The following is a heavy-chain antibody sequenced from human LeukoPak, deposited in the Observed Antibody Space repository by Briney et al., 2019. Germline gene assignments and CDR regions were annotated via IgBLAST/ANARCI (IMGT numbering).Heavy chain of an antibody. CDR1: GFTFSSYG. V-gene: IGHV3-64D*06. CDR3: VKDARYCSSTSCYAGDY. J-gene: IGHJ4*02. CDR2: ISSNGGST. Sequence: PGRSLRLSCAASGFTFSSYGMHWVRQAPGKGLEYVSTISSNGGSTYYADSVKGRFTISRDNSKNTLYLQMSSLRAEDTAVYYCVKDARYCSSTSCYAGDYWGQGTLVTVSS. D-gene: IGHD2-2*01.